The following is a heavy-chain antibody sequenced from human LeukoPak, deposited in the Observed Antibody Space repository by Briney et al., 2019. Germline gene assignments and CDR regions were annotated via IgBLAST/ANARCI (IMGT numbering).Heavy chain of an antibody. Sequence: PGGSLRLSCAASGFTFSSYWMSWVRQAPGKGLEWVANIKQDGSEKYYVDGVKGRFTISRDNAKNSLYLQMNSLRAEDTAVYYCARDNPARRFDYWGQGTLVTVSS. CDR3: ARDNPARRFDY. D-gene: IGHD2-2*01. J-gene: IGHJ4*02. CDR1: GFTFSSYW. V-gene: IGHV3-7*01. CDR2: IKQDGSEK.